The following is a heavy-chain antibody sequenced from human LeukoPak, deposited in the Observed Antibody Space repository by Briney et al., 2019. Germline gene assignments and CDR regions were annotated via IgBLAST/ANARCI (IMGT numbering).Heavy chain of an antibody. CDR3: ARDYGGNSDY. CDR2: ISGSGSNT. D-gene: IGHD4-23*01. Sequence: PGGSLRLSCAASGFTFSSYAMSWVRQAPGKGLEWVSAISGSGSNTYYADSVKGRFTISRDNSKNTLFVQMTSLRAEDTAVYYCARDYGGNSDYWGQGTLVTVSS. CDR1: GFTFSSYA. J-gene: IGHJ4*02. V-gene: IGHV3-23*01.